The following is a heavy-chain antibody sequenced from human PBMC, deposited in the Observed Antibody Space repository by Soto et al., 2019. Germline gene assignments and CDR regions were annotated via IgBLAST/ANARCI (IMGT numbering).Heavy chain of an antibody. V-gene: IGHV3-11*01. Sequence: QVQLVESGGGLVKPGGSLRLSCAASGFTFSDSYMTWIRQAPGKGLEWVSYISSTGRTIDYADSVKGRFTISRDYAKNSLYLQVNSLIAEDTAVYYCARGMEGYWYFDLWGRGTLVTVFS. CDR1: GFTFSDSY. J-gene: IGHJ2*01. D-gene: IGHD2-8*01. CDR3: ARGMEGYWYFDL. CDR2: ISSTGRTI.